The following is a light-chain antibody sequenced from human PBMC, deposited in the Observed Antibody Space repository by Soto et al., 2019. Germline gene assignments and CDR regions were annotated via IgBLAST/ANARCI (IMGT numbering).Light chain of an antibody. Sequence: IQMTQSPSSLSASVGDRVTITCRASQTINGWLAWYQQRPGKAPKLLIYDVSTLETGVPSRFSGSGSGTEFTLTITDLQPEDVATYYCQQADTLPITFGQGTRLEIK. CDR3: QQADTLPIT. CDR2: DVS. CDR1: QTINGW. J-gene: IGKJ5*01. V-gene: IGKV1-5*01.